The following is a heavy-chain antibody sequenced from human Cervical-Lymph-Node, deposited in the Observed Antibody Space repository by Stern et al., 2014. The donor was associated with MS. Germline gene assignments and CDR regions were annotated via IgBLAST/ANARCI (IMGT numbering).Heavy chain of an antibody. V-gene: IGHV3-23*04. Sequence: VQLVQSGGRSVQPGESLRLSCAASGFTLSNFAMNWVRQAPGKGLEWVSGISSSGTNAYYADSVKGRFTVSRDNSKNTLYLQMNGLRAEDAAVYFCAKNWRLQVAGHFDYWGQGTLGTVPA. CDR1: GFTLSNFA. J-gene: IGHJ4*02. CDR2: ISSSGTNA. CDR3: AKNWRLQVAGHFDY. D-gene: IGHD4-11*01.